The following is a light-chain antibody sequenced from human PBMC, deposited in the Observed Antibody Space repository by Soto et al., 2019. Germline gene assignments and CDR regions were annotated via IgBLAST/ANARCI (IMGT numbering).Light chain of an antibody. V-gene: IGKV1-39*01. CDR3: QQSYSTPPT. CDR2: AAS. J-gene: IGKJ5*01. CDR1: QSISSY. Sequence: DIQMTQSPSSLSASVGDRVTITCRASQSISSYLNWYQQKPGKAPKLLIYAASSLQSGVPSRVSGSGSGTDFTLTISSLQPEDFATYYCQQSYSTPPTCGQGTRLEI.